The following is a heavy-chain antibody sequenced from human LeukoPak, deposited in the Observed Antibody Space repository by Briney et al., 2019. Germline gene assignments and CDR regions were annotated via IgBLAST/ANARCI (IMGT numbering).Heavy chain of an antibody. V-gene: IGHV4-59*12. Sequence: SETLSLTCAVSGGSISSYYWSWIRQPPGKGPEWIGYIYYSGSSNYNPSLKSRVTISVDTSKNQFSLKLSSVTAADTAVYYCARKKDYMDVWGKGTTVTVSS. CDR2: IYYSGSS. CDR1: GGSISSYY. J-gene: IGHJ6*03. CDR3: ARKKDYMDV.